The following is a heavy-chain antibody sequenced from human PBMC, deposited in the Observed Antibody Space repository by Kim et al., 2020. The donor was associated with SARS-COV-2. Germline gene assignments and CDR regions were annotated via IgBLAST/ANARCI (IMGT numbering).Heavy chain of an antibody. CDR1: GYTFTSYG. CDR2: ISAYNGNT. Sequence: ASVKVSCKASGYTFTSYGISWVRQAPGQGLEWMGWISAYNGNTNYAQKLQGRVTMTTDTSTSTAYMELRSLRSDDTAVYYCARDRIVVVPAANPGSWFDPWGQGTLVTISS. CDR3: ARDRIVVVPAANPGSWFDP. V-gene: IGHV1-18*04. J-gene: IGHJ5*02. D-gene: IGHD2-2*01.